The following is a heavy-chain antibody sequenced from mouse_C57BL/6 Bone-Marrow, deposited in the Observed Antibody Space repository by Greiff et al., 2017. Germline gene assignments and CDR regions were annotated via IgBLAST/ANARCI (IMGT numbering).Heavy chain of an antibody. D-gene: IGHD6-1*01. CDR3: AAMPRRRTWFAY. CDR2: IYPGGGYT. Sequence: VQRVESGAELVRPGTSVKMSCKASGYTFTNYWIGWAKQRPGHGLEWIGDIYPGGGYTNYNEKFKGKATLTADKSSSTAYMQFSSLTSEDSAIYYCAAMPRRRTWFAYWGQGTLVTVSA. CDR1: GYTFTNYW. V-gene: IGHV1-63*01. J-gene: IGHJ3*01.